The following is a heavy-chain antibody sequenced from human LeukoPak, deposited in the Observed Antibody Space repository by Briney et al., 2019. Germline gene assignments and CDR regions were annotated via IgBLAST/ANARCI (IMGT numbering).Heavy chain of an antibody. CDR2: INPNSGGT. V-gene: IGHV1-2*02. D-gene: IGHD6-19*01. CDR1: GYTFTGYY. J-gene: IGHJ5*02. Sequence: ASVKVSCKASGYTFTGYYMHWVRQAPGQGLEWMGWINPNSGGTNYAQKFQGRVTMTRDTSISTAYMELSRLRSDDTAVYYCARDPQIAVAGTVGNWFDPWGQGTLVTVSS. CDR3: ARDPQIAVAGTVGNWFDP.